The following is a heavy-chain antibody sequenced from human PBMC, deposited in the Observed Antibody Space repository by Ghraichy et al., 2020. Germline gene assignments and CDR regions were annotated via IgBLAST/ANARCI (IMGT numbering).Heavy chain of an antibody. CDR2: IDPSDSYT. CDR1: GYSFSSYW. J-gene: IGHJ3*02. Sequence: GESLNISCKGSGYSFSSYWISWVRQMPGKGLEWMGRIDPSDSYTKYSPSLQGHVSISVDKSVTTAYLQWSSLKASDTAIYYCARHKALVQEVYRGFDIWGQGTMVTVSS. CDR3: ARHKALVQEVYRGFDI. D-gene: IGHD3-10*01. V-gene: IGHV5-10-1*01.